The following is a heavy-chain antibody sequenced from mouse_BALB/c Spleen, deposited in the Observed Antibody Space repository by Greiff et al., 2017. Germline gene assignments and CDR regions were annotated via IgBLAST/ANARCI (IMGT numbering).Heavy chain of an antibody. J-gene: IGHJ4*01. CDR1: GFTFSSYG. CDR3: AREGLRHAMDY. V-gene: IGHV5-6-3*01. Sequence: EVKLMESGGGLVQPGGSLKLSCAASGFTFSSYGMSWVRQTPDKRLELVATINSNGGSTYYPDSVKGRFTISRDNAKNPLYLQMSSLKSEDTAMYYCAREGLRHAMDYWGQGTSVTVSS. D-gene: IGHD2-2*01. CDR2: INSNGGST.